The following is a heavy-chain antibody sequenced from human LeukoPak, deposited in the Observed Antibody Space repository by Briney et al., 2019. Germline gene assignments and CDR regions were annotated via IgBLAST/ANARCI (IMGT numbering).Heavy chain of an antibody. Sequence: ASVKVSCKASGYTFTSYGISWVRQAPGQGLEWMGWINPNSGGTNYAQKFQGRVTMTRDTSISTAYMELSRLRSDDTAVYYCARAFPERYFDWLPLGTFDYWGQGTLVTVSS. J-gene: IGHJ4*02. CDR1: GYTFTSYG. CDR3: ARAFPERYFDWLPLGTFDY. D-gene: IGHD3-9*01. V-gene: IGHV1-2*02. CDR2: INPNSGGT.